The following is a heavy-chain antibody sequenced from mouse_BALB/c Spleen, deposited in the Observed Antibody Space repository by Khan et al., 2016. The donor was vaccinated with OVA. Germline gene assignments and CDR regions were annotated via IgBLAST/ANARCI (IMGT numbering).Heavy chain of an antibody. CDR2: INNGGSYT. Sequence: EVQLVESGGGLVEPGGSLKLSCAASGFAFSSYDMSWVRQTPEKRLEWVATINNGGSYTYYPDSVKGRFTISRDNARNTVYHKMSSRRSEDTALYYCEGKGGFNPYFGMDYWGQGTSVTVSS. V-gene: IGHV5-9*02. CDR3: EGKGGFNPYFGMDY. CDR1: GFAFSSYD. J-gene: IGHJ4*01.